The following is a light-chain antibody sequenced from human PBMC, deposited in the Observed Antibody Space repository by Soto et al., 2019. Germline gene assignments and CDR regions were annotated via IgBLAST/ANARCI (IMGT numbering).Light chain of an antibody. CDR3: MQSLRTRT. V-gene: IGKV2-28*01. CDR1: QSLLHSNGYHY. Sequence: DIVMTQSPLSLPVTPGEPASISCRSSQSLLHSNGYHYLDWYLQKPGQSPQLLIYLGSNRASGVPDRFSGSGSGSEFTLKISRAEAEDVGIYDSMQSLRTRTCGQGTKVEIK. J-gene: IGKJ1*01. CDR2: LGS.